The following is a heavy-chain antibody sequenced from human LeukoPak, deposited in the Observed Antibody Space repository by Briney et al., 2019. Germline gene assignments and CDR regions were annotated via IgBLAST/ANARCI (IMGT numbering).Heavy chain of an antibody. D-gene: IGHD3-16*02. Sequence: PSETLSLTCTVSGGSISSYYWSWIRQPAGKGLEWIGRIYTSGSTNYNPSLKSRVTMSVDTSKNQFSLKLSSVTAADTAVYYCARGKQIELSEYYYYYYMDVWGNGTTVTVSS. CDR2: IYTSGST. J-gene: IGHJ6*03. CDR3: ARGKQIELSEYYYYYYMDV. CDR1: GGSISSYY. V-gene: IGHV4-4*07.